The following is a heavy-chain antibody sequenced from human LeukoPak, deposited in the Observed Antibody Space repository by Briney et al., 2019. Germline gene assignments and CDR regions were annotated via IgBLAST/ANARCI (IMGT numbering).Heavy chain of an antibody. Sequence: GGSLRLSCAASGFTFTSYAMSWVRQAPGKGLEWVSAMGGSGGGTHYADSVKGRFTISRDNAKNSLYLQMNSLRAEDTAVYYCARDAFDLWGRGTLVTVSS. CDR2: MGGSGGGT. J-gene: IGHJ2*01. V-gene: IGHV3-23*01. CDR1: GFTFTSYA. CDR3: ARDAFDL.